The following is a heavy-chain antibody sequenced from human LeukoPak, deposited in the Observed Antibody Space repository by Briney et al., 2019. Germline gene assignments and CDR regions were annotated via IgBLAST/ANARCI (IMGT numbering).Heavy chain of an antibody. J-gene: IGHJ4*02. D-gene: IGHD3-10*01. CDR1: GFTFSSYW. CDR2: IKQDGSEK. CDR3: ARELYRADFDY. V-gene: IGHV3-7*01. Sequence: GGSLRLSCAASGFTFSSYWMRWVRQAPGKGLEWVANIKQDGSEKYYVDSVKGRFTISRDNAKNSLYLQMNSLRAEDTAVYYCARELYRADFDYWGQGTLVTVSS.